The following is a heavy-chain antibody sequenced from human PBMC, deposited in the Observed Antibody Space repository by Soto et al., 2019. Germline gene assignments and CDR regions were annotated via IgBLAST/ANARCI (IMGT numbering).Heavy chain of an antibody. D-gene: IGHD1-26*01. J-gene: IGHJ3*02. CDR3: AKEAAATGGIGAFDI. V-gene: IGHV3-30*18. CDR2: ISYDGSIK. Sequence: QVQLVESGGGVVQPGGSLRLSCAASGFTFSSSGMHWVRQAPGKGLEWVAVISYDGSIKHYADSVRGRFTISRDNSKNTLYLQMNSLRAEDTAVFYCAKEAAATGGIGAFDIWGQGTLVTVSS. CDR1: GFTFSSSG.